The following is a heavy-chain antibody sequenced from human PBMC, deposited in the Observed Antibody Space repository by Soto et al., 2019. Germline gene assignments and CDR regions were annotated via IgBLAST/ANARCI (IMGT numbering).Heavy chain of an antibody. V-gene: IGHV1-69*13. J-gene: IGHJ6*02. CDR2: SIPIFDAP. D-gene: IGHD2-2*01. Sequence: SVKVSCKTSGGTFSTYAINWVRQAPVQGLEWMGGSIPIFDAPNYAQKFQGRVTITADESTATAYMELSSLRSEDTAVFYCARAENASSPRFYYYGMDVWGQGTTVTVSS. CDR3: ARAENASSPRFYYYGMDV. CDR1: GGTFSTYA.